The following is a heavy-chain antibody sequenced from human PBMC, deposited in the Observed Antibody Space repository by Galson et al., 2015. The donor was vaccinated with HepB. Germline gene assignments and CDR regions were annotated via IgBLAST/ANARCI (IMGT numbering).Heavy chain of an antibody. D-gene: IGHD6-19*01. Sequence: SLRLSCAASGFIFSSYSMDWVRQAPGKGLEWVSSISSSNSYIYYADSVKGRFTISRDNAKNSLYLQMNSLRAEETAVYYCARGGSGWQKYNWFDSWGQGTLVTVSS. CDR3: ARGGSGWQKYNWFDS. CDR2: ISSSNSYI. V-gene: IGHV3-21*01. J-gene: IGHJ5*01. CDR1: GFIFSSYS.